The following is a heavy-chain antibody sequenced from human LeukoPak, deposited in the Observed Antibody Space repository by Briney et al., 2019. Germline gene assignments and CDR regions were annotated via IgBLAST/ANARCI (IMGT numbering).Heavy chain of an antibody. CDR1: GGSISSGSYY. D-gene: IGHD4-23*01. CDR2: IYTSGST. Sequence: PSETLSLTCTVSGGSISSGSYYWSWIRQPARKGLEWIGRIYTSGSTNYNPSLKSRVTISVDTSKNQFSLKLSSVTAADTAVYYCARARDGGNSLEYWGQGTLVTVSS. J-gene: IGHJ4*02. V-gene: IGHV4-61*02. CDR3: ARARDGGNSLEY.